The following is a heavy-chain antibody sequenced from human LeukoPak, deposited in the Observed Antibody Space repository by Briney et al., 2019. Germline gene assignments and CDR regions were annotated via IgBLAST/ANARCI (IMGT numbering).Heavy chain of an antibody. CDR1: EFSFSSYW. CDR3: ARGYCSGGSCYPPWFDY. Sequence: PGGSLRLSCAASEFSFSSYWMSWVRQAPGKGLEWVANIRQDGGEKYYLDSVKGRFTISRDNSKNTLYLQMNSLRAEDTAVYYCARGYCSGGSCYPPWFDYWGQGTLVTVSS. CDR2: IRQDGGEK. D-gene: IGHD2-15*01. V-gene: IGHV3-7*03. J-gene: IGHJ4*02.